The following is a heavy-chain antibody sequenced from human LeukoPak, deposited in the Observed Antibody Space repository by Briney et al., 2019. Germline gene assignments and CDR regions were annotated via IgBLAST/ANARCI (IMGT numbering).Heavy chain of an antibody. J-gene: IGHJ5*02. V-gene: IGHV4-4*07. CDR2: IYTSGST. D-gene: IGHD3-10*01. CDR1: GGSISSYY. Sequence: SETLSLTCTVSGGSISSYYWSWIRQPAGKGLEWIGRIYTSGSTNYNPSLKSRVTMSVDTSKNQFSLKLSSVTAADTAVYYCARDGFYYYGSGSYYDNWFDPWGQGTLVTVSS. CDR3: ARDGFYYYGSGSYYDNWFDP.